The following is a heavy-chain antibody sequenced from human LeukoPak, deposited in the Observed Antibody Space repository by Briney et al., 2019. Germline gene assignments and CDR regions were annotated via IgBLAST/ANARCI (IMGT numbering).Heavy chain of an antibody. CDR1: GFSLRSSE. D-gene: IGHD3-10*01. Sequence: PGGSLRLSCAASGFSLRSSEMNWVRQAPGKGPEWVAHINSADNVQYYTDSVRGRFTMSRDNAKDLLFLQMNSLRDDDTAVYYCAKDRIIISFGDVSKHWGQGTLVTVSS. CDR2: INSADNVQ. J-gene: IGHJ1*01. V-gene: IGHV3-48*03. CDR3: AKDRIIISFGDVSKH.